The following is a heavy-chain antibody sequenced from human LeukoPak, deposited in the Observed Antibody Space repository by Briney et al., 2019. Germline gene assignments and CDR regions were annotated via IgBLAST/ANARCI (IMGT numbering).Heavy chain of an antibody. Sequence: SETLSLTCAVYGASFSGYYWSWIRQPPGKGLEWIGEINHSGSTNYNPSLKSRVTISVDTSKNQFSLKLSSVTAADTAVYYCARHLGYCSGGSCSVLIDYWGQGTLVTVSS. J-gene: IGHJ4*02. CDR3: ARHLGYCSGGSCSVLIDY. V-gene: IGHV4-34*01. CDR2: INHSGST. D-gene: IGHD2-15*01. CDR1: GASFSGYY.